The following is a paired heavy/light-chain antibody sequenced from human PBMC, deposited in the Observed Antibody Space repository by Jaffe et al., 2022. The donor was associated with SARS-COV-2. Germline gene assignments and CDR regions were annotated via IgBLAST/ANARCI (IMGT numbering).Light chain of an antibody. CDR2: GAS. J-gene: IGKJ1*01. CDR1: QSVSSVY. Sequence: EIVLTQSPGTLSLSPGERATLSCRASQSVSSVYLAWYQQKPGLTPRLLIYGASSRATGIPDRFSGSGSGTDFTLTISRLEPEDFAVYYCHQYGTSPPWTFGQGTKVEIK. CDR3: HQYGTSPPWT. V-gene: IGKV3-20*01.
Heavy chain of an antibody. CDR1: GFTFNNYA. D-gene: IGHD5-12*01. CDR2: LSGSGGHI. Sequence: EVQLLESGGGSVQPGGSLRISCAASGFTFNNYAMSWVRQAAGKGLEWVSGLSGSGGHIYYADSVKGRFTISRDNSKNTLYLQMNSLRAEDTAVYYCAKTWYSDYDSARAFDIWGQGTVVTVSS. J-gene: IGHJ3*02. V-gene: IGHV3-23*01. CDR3: AKTWYSDYDSARAFDI.